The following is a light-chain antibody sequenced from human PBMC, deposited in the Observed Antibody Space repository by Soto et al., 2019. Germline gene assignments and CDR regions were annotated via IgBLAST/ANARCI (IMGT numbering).Light chain of an antibody. J-gene: IGKJ1*01. CDR3: QQYDNSPWT. V-gene: IGKV3-20*01. CDR2: GAS. CDR1: QSVSNNY. Sequence: EIVLTQSPGTLSLSPGERATLSCRASQSVSNNYLAWYQRTPGQAPRLLIYGASSRATGIPHRFSGSGSGTDFTLTISRLEPEDFAVYYCQQYDNSPWTFGKGTKVAI.